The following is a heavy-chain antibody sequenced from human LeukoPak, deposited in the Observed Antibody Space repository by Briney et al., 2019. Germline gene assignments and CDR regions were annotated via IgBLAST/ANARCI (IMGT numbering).Heavy chain of an antibody. Sequence: GGSLRLSCAASGFTFSSYAMHWVRQAPGKELEWVAVISYDGSNKYYADSVKGRFTISRDNSKDTLYLQMNSLRAEDTAVYYCARDPAAAGIVDYWGQGTLVTVSS. CDR3: ARDPAAAGIVDY. CDR2: ISYDGSNK. D-gene: IGHD6-13*01. J-gene: IGHJ4*02. CDR1: GFTFSSYA. V-gene: IGHV3-30*04.